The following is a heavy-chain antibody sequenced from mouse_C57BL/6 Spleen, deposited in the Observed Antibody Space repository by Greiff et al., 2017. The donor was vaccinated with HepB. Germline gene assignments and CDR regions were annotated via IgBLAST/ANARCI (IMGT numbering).Heavy chain of an antibody. CDR1: GFNIKDDY. CDR2: IDPENGDT. D-gene: IGHD1-1*01. Sequence: VQLKESGAELVRPGASVKLSCTASGFNIKDDYMHWVKQRPEQGLEWIGWIDPENGDTEYASKFQGKATITADTSSNTAYLQLSSLTSEDTAVYYCTRLRAMDYWGQGTSVTVSS. V-gene: IGHV14-4*01. CDR3: TRLRAMDY. J-gene: IGHJ4*01.